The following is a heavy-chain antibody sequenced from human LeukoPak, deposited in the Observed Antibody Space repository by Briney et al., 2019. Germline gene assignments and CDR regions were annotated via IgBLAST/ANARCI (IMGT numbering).Heavy chain of an antibody. CDR1: GVSISGYY. J-gene: IGHJ6*03. V-gene: IGHV4-4*07. Sequence: SETLSLTCTVSGVSISGYYWSWIRQPAGKGLEWIGRIYISRGTNYNPSLTSRVIMSVDTSKNQFSLKLSSVTAADTAVYYCATTTWDTYYYDSSGYAVTPYYYYYYMDVWGKGTTVTISS. D-gene: IGHD3-22*01. CDR2: IYISRGT. CDR3: ATTTWDTYYYDSSGYAVTPYYYYYYMDV.